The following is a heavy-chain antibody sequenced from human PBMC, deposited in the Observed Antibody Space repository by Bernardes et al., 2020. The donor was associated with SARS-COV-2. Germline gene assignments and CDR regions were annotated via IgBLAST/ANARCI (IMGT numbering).Heavy chain of an antibody. CDR3: ARTLKTRSTTGIPVDY. Sequence: ASSTVTCKASGYTFPAYFIHWVRQAPAKRLEWMGWITPNTGGTIYVQKFQGRVTMTRDTSINTAYMELSWLGSDDTAIYYCARTLKTRSTTGIPVDYWGQGSQVTVSS. CDR2: ITPNTGGT. CDR1: GYTFPAYF. J-gene: IGHJ4*02. D-gene: IGHD2-21*02. V-gene: IGHV1-2*02.